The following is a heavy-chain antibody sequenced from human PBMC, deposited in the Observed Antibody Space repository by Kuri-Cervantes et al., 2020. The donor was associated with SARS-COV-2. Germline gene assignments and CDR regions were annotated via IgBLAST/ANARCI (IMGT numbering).Heavy chain of an antibody. J-gene: IGHJ4*02. Sequence: ASVKVSCKASGGTFSSYAIGWVRQAPGQGLEWMGIIDPSGGSTNYAQNFQGRVTMTRDTSTSTVYMELSSLRSEDTAVYYCARGGRASRFMFEYWGQGTLVTVSS. CDR2: IDPSGGST. CDR1: GGTFSSYA. CDR3: ARGGRASRFMFEY. D-gene: IGHD3-16*01. V-gene: IGHV1-46*01.